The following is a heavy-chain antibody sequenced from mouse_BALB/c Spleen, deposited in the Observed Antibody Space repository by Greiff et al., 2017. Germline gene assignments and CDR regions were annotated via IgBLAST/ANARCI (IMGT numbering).Heavy chain of an antibody. D-gene: IGHD2-14*01. Sequence: EVHLVESGGGLVKPGGSLKLSCAASGFTFSDYYMYWVRQTPEKRLEWVATISDGGSYTYYPDSVKGRFTISRDNAKNNLYLQMSSLKSEDTAMYYCARDRGYRYDDGFAYWGQGTLVTVSA. CDR1: GFTFSDYY. J-gene: IGHJ3*01. CDR2: ISDGGSYT. V-gene: IGHV5-4*02. CDR3: ARDRGYRYDDGFAY.